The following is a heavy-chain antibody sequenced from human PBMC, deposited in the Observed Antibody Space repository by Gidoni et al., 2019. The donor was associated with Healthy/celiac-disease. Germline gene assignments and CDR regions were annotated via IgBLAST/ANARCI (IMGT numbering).Heavy chain of an antibody. CDR1: VGSISSGGYY. CDR2: IYYSGST. V-gene: IGHV4-31*03. J-gene: IGHJ6*02. D-gene: IGHD1-26*01. Sequence: QVQLQESGPGLVKPSQTLSLTCTVSVGSISSGGYYWSWIRQHPGKGLEWIGYIYYSGSTYYNPSLKSRVTIAVDTSKNQFSLKLSSVTAADTAVYYCARDSAASDGMDVGGQGTTVTVSS. CDR3: ARDSAASDGMDV.